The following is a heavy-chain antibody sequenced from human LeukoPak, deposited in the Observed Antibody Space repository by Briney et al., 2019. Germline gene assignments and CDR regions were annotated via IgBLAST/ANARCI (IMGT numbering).Heavy chain of an antibody. V-gene: IGHV1-8*01. Sequence: ASVKVSCKASAYTFTSYDINWVRQATGQGLEWMGWMNPNSGNTGYAQKFQGRVTMTRNTSISTAYMELSSPRSEDTAVYYCARGAPGSYCSGGSCPYFDYWGQGTLTSVSS. CDR2: MNPNSGNT. CDR3: ARGAPGSYCSGGSCPYFDY. D-gene: IGHD2-15*01. CDR1: AYTFTSYD. J-gene: IGHJ4*02.